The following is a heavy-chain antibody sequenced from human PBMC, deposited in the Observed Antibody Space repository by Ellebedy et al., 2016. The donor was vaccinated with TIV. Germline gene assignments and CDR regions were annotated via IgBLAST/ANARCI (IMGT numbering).Heavy chain of an antibody. Sequence: ASVKVSXKASGYTFTSFGLSWVRQAPGQGLEWMGWIGAYNGDINYAQNFQGRVAMTTDTATSTVYVDLRSLRSDDTAVYYCARVSVDVVIGYHYFYMDIWGKGTTVTVSS. CDR3: ARVSVDVVIGYHYFYMDI. CDR1: GYTFTSFG. CDR2: IGAYNGDI. V-gene: IGHV1-18*01. J-gene: IGHJ6*03. D-gene: IGHD6-6*01.